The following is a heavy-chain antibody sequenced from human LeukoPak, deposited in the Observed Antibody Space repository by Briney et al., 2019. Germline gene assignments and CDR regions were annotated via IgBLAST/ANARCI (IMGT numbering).Heavy chain of an antibody. V-gene: IGHV1-18*01. D-gene: IGHD2-15*01. J-gene: IGHJ6*04. Sequence: ASVKVSCKASGYNFGIFGISWVRQAPGQGLEWMGWISANNGNTKYAQKFQGRVTMTTDTSTSRAYMELSSLRSEDTAVYYCARSGCSGGSCYDYYYYGMDVWGKGTTVTVSS. CDR1: GYNFGIFG. CDR2: ISANNGNT. CDR3: ARSGCSGGSCYDYYYYGMDV.